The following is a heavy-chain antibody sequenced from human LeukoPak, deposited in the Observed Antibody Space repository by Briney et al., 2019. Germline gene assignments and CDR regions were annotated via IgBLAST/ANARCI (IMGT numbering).Heavy chain of an antibody. CDR1: RFTFSRYN. V-gene: IGHV3-30-3*01. CDR2: ISYEGSDK. Sequence: GGSLRLSCAASRFTFSRYNMHWVRQAPGEGLEWVAIISYEGSDKYYVDSVKGRFTISRDNSKNTLYLQMNSLRAEDTAVYYCARDYSGWYTVDYWGQGILVTVSS. J-gene: IGHJ4*02. D-gene: IGHD6-19*01. CDR3: ARDYSGWYTVDY.